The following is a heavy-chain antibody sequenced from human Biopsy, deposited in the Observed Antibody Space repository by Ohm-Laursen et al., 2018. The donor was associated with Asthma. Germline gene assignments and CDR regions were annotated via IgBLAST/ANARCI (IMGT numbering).Heavy chain of an antibody. CDR3: ARAVDYSHYYGIDV. J-gene: IGHJ6*02. V-gene: IGHV1-18*01. CDR1: GHTFNSAG. CDR2: ISVYNGNT. Sequence: SAKVSCKTSGHTFNSAGITWVRQAPGQGLEWMGWISVYNGNTKVAQKLQDRVTMITDTSTSTAYMELRSLRSDDTAVYFCARAVDYSHYYGIDVWGQGTTVTVS. D-gene: IGHD3-10*01.